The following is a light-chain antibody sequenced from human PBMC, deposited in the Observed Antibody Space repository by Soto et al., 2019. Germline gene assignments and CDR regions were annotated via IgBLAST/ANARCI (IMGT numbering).Light chain of an antibody. J-gene: IGKJ3*01. V-gene: IGKV3-20*01. CDR2: RAS. CDR3: QHYGGSFI. CDR1: QSVSSSY. Sequence: EIVLTQSPGTLSLSPGERATLSCRASQSVSSSYLAWYQQKPGQAPKVLIYRASSRATGIPDRFSGSGSGTDFTLTISRLEPEDFAVYYCQHYGGSFIFGPGTKVDFK.